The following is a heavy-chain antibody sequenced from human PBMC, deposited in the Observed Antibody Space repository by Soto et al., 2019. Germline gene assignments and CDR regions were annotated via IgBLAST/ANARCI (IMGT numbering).Heavy chain of an antibody. D-gene: IGHD6-19*01. Sequence: ASVKVSCKASGGTFSSYAISWVRQAPGQGLEWMGGIIPIFGTANYAQKFQGRVTITADKSTSTAYMELSSLRSEDTAVYYCARVHPPYSSGWYGGGWGQGTLVTVYS. CDR1: GGTFSSYA. J-gene: IGHJ4*02. CDR2: IIPIFGTA. V-gene: IGHV1-69*06. CDR3: ARVHPPYSSGWYGGG.